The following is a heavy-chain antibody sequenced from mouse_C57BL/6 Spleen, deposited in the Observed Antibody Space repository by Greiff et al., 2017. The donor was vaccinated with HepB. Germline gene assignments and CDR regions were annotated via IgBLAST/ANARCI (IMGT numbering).Heavy chain of an antibody. CDR2: IDPANGNT. CDR1: GFNIKNTY. D-gene: IGHD1-1*01. J-gene: IGHJ4*01. CDR3: APFLYYYGSSYVDYAMDY. Sequence: EVMLVESVAELVRPGASVKLSCTASGFNIKNTYMHWVKQRPEQGLEWIGRIDPANGNTKYAPKFQGKATITADTSSNTAYLQLSSLTSEDTAIYYCAPFLYYYGSSYVDYAMDYWGQGTSVTVSS. V-gene: IGHV14-3*01.